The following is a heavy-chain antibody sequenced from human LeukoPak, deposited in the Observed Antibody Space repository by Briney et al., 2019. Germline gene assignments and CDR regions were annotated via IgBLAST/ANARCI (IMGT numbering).Heavy chain of an antibody. CDR2: VKEDGSQK. CDR3: ARYTYKHDC. CDR1: AFIFSGHW. D-gene: IGHD5-24*01. J-gene: IGHJ4*02. Sequence: GGSLRLSCEGSAFIFSGHWMTWVRQAPGKGLEWVANVKEDGSQKTYVDSVKGRFTISRDNAKNSLFLQMNNVRADDTAVYYCARYTYKHDCWGQGTLVTVSS. V-gene: IGHV3-7*01.